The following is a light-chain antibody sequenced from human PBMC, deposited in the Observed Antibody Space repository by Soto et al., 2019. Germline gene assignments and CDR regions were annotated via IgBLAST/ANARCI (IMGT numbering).Light chain of an antibody. V-gene: IGLV2-11*01. Sequence: SGLTQPRSVSGSPGQSVTISCTGTSSDFGGYNYVSWYQHHPGKAPKLMIYDVSERPSGVPDRFSGSKSGNTASLTISGLQAEDEADYYCCSYAGTFYVFGTGTKVTV. J-gene: IGLJ1*01. CDR2: DVS. CDR1: SSDFGGYNY. CDR3: CSYAGTFYV.